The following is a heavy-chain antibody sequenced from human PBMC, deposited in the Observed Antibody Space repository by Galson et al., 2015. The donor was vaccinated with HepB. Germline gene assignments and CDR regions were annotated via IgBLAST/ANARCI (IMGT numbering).Heavy chain of an antibody. J-gene: IGHJ3*02. CDR1: GGSFNTYA. CDR2: IIPMFDTA. D-gene: IGHD3-22*01. CDR3: ARDRADYYDSSGYSGAFDI. V-gene: IGHV1-69*06. Sequence: SVKVSCKASGGSFNTYAISWLRQAPGQGLEWMGGIIPMFDTAIYAQKFQGRVTITADKSTNTAYMDLSSLRSEDTAVYYCARDRADYYDSSGYSGAFDIWGHGTRVTVSS.